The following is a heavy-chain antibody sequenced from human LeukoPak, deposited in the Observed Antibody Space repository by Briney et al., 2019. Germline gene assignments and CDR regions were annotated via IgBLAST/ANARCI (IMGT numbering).Heavy chain of an antibody. D-gene: IGHD3-3*01. Sequence: GASVKVSCKASGYTFTSYYMHWVRQAPGQGLEWMGIIKPSGGSTSYAQKFQGRVTMTRDTSTSTVYMELSSLRSEDTAVYYCARDLGRDITIFGVVIPNFDYWGQGTLVTVSS. CDR2: IKPSGGST. V-gene: IGHV1-46*01. CDR1: GYTFTSYY. CDR3: ARDLGRDITIFGVVIPNFDY. J-gene: IGHJ4*02.